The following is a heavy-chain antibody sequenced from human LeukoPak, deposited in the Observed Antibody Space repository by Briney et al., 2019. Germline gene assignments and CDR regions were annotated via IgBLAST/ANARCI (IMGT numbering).Heavy chain of an antibody. CDR2: IKQDGSEK. V-gene: IGHV3-7*01. J-gene: IGHJ4*02. D-gene: IGHD3-10*01. Sequence: PGRSLRLSCAASGFTFSSYWMSWVRQAPGKGLEWVASIKQDGSEKYYVDSAKGRFTISRDNAKNSLYLQMSSLGAEDTALYYCARDLGYYGSGSYYKALGYWGQGTLVTVSS. CDR1: GFTFSSYW. CDR3: ARDLGYYGSGSYYKALGY.